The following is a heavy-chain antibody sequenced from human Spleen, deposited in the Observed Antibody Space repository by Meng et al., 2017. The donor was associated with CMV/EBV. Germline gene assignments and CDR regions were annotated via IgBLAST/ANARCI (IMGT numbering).Heavy chain of an antibody. D-gene: IGHD3-22*01. CDR3: ARIKYYYDSSGYYSLYFDY. CDR2: IYYSGST. J-gene: IGHJ4*02. CDR1: GDYY. Sequence: GDYYWSWIRQPPGKGLEWIGYIYYSGSTYYNPSLKSRVTISVDTSKNQFSLKLSSVTAADTAVYYCARIKYYYDSSGYYSLYFDYWGQGTLVTVSS. V-gene: IGHV4-30-4*01.